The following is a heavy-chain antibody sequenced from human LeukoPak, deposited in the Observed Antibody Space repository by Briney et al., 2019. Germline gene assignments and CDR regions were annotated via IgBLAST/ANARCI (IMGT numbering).Heavy chain of an antibody. CDR1: GGSISSSSYY. D-gene: IGHD3-22*01. CDR2: IYYSGST. CDR3: ARASRGDSSGRSFGY. Sequence: SETLSLTCTVSGGSISSSSYYWGWIRQPPGKGLEWIGSIYYSGSTYYNPSLKSRVTISIDTSKNQFSLKPSSVTAADTAIYYCARASRGDSSGRSFGYWGQGTLVTVSS. V-gene: IGHV4-39*07. J-gene: IGHJ4*02.